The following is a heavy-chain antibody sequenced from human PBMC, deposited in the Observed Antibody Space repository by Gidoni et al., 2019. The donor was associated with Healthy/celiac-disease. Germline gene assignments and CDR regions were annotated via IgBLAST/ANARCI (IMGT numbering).Heavy chain of an antibody. Sequence: EVQLLESGGGLVQPGGSLRLSCAASGFTFSSYAMSWVRQAPGKGLEWVSAISGSGGSTYYADSVKGRFTISRDNSKNTLYLQMNSLRAEDTAVYYCAKVYCSSTSCRRYFDYWGQGTLVTVSS. CDR3: AKVYCSSTSCRRYFDY. CDR1: GFTFSSYA. CDR2: ISGSGGST. J-gene: IGHJ4*02. V-gene: IGHV3-23*01. D-gene: IGHD2-2*01.